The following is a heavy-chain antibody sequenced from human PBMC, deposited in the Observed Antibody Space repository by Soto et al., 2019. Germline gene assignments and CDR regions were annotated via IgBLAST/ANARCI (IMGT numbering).Heavy chain of an antibody. CDR2: ISSSSSTI. D-gene: IGHD3-22*01. CDR3: AREKTEPGIVVIIYYYGMDV. CDR1: GFTFSSYS. J-gene: IGHJ6*02. Sequence: GGSLRLSCAASGFTFSSYSMNWVRQAPGKGLKRVSYISSSSSTIYYADSVKGRFTISRDNAKNSLYLQMNSLRDEDTAAYYCAREKTEPGIVVIIYYYGMDVWGQGTTVTVSS. V-gene: IGHV3-48*02.